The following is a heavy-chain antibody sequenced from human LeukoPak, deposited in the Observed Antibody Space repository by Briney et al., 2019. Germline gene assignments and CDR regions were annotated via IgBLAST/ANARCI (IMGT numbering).Heavy chain of an antibody. CDR1: GFTFSDYY. J-gene: IGHJ6*03. D-gene: IGHD2-2*01. Sequence: GGSLRLSCAASGFTFSDYYMSWIRQAPGKGLEWVSYISSRSNTIYYADSVKGRFTISRDNAKNSLYLHMNSLRSEDTAVYYCARRSQVPAGYYYYYFMDVWGKGTTVTISS. V-gene: IGHV3-11*01. CDR3: ARRSQVPAGYYYYYFMDV. CDR2: ISSRSNTI.